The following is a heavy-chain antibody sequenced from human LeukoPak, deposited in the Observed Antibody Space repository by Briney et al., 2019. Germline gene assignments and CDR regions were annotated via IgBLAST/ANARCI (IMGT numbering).Heavy chain of an antibody. CDR1: GYSISSDSY. J-gene: IGHJ5*02. Sequence: SETLSLTCTVSGYSISSDSYWGWIRPPPGKGLEWIGTISHSGTTYYSPSLKSRVTIPIDTSENHFSLDLTSVTATDTAVYYCAKFGSTSGRGFDPWGQGTLVTVSS. CDR2: ISHSGTT. CDR3: AKFGSTSGRGFDP. V-gene: IGHV4-38-2*02. D-gene: IGHD2-2*01.